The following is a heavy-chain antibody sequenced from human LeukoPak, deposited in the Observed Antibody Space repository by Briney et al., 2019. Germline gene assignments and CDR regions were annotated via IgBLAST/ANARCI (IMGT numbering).Heavy chain of an antibody. D-gene: IGHD5-18*01. CDR2: INSDGSST. CDR3: ARGGYSYSMRNHGMDV. Sequence: GGSLRLPCAASGFTFSSYWMHWVRQAPGKGLVWVSRINSDGSSTSYADSVKGRFTISRDNAKNTLYLQMNSLRAEDTAVYYCARGGYSYSMRNHGMDVWGQGTTVTVSS. V-gene: IGHV3-74*01. J-gene: IGHJ6*02. CDR1: GFTFSSYW.